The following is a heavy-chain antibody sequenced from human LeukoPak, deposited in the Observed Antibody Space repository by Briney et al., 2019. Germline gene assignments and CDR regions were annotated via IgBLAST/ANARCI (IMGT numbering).Heavy chain of an antibody. CDR1: GFTFSSSA. CDR2: ISRSGETT. V-gene: IGHV3-23*01. CDR3: ARSSCPNNRCTYYLDY. J-gene: IGHJ4*02. Sequence: GGSLRLSCAASGFTFSSSAMSWVRQVPGKGLEWVSAISRSGETTVYADSMRGRFTMSRDNSKNTLYLQMNSLGAEDTAVYYCARSSCPNNRCTYYLDYWGQGTLVTVSS. D-gene: IGHD2-8*01.